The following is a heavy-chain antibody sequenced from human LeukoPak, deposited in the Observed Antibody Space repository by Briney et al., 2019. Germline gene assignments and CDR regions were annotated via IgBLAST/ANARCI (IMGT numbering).Heavy chain of an antibody. Sequence: PGGSLRLSCAASGSIISRYDMHWVRQATGKGREWVSVIGAAGDTYYSGSVKGRFTISRGNAKNSVYLQMNGLRAGDTAVYYCVAKDPFGMTWEFWGQGTLVTVSS. CDR2: IGAAGDT. D-gene: IGHD3-16*01. CDR1: GSIISRYD. CDR3: VAKDPFGMTWEF. V-gene: IGHV3-13*01. J-gene: IGHJ4*02.